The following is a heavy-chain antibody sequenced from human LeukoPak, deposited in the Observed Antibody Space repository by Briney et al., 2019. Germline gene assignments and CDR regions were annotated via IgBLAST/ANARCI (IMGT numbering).Heavy chain of an antibody. CDR1: GYTFTSYG. CDR3: AANYDFWSGPPYGMDV. V-gene: IGHV1-18*01. Sequence: GASVKVSCKASGYTFTSYGISWVRQAPGQGLEWMGWISAYNGNTNYAQKLQGRVTMTTDTSTSTAYMELRSLRSDDTAVYYCAANYDFWSGPPYGMDVWGQGTTVTVSS. D-gene: IGHD3-3*01. J-gene: IGHJ6*02. CDR2: ISAYNGNT.